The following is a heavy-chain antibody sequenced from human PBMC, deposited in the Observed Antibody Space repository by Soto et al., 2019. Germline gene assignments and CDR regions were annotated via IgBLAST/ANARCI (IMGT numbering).Heavy chain of an antibody. CDR1: GYSFPGYW. D-gene: IGHD2-8*01. V-gene: IGHV5-51*01. J-gene: IGHJ4*02. CDR2: IYPYDSDA. CDR3: ARAGVTYGHYFDS. Sequence: EVQLVQSRREVKKAGASLKISCKGSGYSFPGYWIGWVRQLPGKGLEWMAIIYPYDSDAKYSPSFQGQVTISADKSNNTAFLEWSTLRASDTAVYYCARAGVTYGHYFDSWGQGTLLTVSS.